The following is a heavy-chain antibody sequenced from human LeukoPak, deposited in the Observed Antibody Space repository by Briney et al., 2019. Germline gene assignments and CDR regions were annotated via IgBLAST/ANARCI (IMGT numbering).Heavy chain of an antibody. CDR2: ISHDGISE. J-gene: IGHJ4*02. CDR3: ARAMVRGVLPY. D-gene: IGHD3-10*01. Sequence: GGSLRLSCAASGFSFSTYAMSWVRQIPGKGLEWVAVISHDGISEHYADSLKGRFSISRDNSKNTIYLQMNSLRAEDTAVYYCARAMVRGVLPYWGQGTLVTVSS. V-gene: IGHV3-30*04. CDR1: GFSFSTYA.